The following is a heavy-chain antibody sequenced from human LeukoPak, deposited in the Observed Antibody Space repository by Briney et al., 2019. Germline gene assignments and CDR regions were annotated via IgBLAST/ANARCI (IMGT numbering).Heavy chain of an antibody. V-gene: IGHV4-4*07. CDR2: IHGGGST. D-gene: IGHD3-3*02. J-gene: IGHJ5*02. CDR3: ARDLASPPYNWFDP. Sequence: SETLSLTCTVSGASINNYYWSWIRQPAGQGLEWLGRIHGGGSTNYNPSLKSRVTVSIDTSKNQFSLKLSSMTAADTAVYYCARDLASPPYNWFDPWGQGTLVTVSS. CDR1: GASINNYY.